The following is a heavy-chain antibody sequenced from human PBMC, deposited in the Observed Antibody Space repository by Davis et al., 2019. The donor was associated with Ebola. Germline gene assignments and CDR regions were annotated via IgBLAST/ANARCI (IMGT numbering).Heavy chain of an antibody. Sequence: ASVKVSCKASGYTFTSYGITWVRQAPGQGLEWMGWINPHNGNTNYAQNVQGRVTMTTDTSTSTAYMEVGTLRSDDTAVYYCARVRFLEWFADAFDIWGQGTMVTVSS. J-gene: IGHJ3*02. V-gene: IGHV1-18*04. D-gene: IGHD3-3*01. CDR2: INPHNGNT. CDR3: ARVRFLEWFADAFDI. CDR1: GYTFTSYG.